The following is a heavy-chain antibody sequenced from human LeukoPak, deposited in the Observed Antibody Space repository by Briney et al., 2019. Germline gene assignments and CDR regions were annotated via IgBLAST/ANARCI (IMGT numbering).Heavy chain of an antibody. Sequence: SVKVSCKASGGTFSSYAISWVRQAPGQGLEWMGGIIPIFGTANYAQKFQGRVTITADKSTSTAYMELRSLKSDDTAVYYCASLKNYYDSSGYLVTDAFDIWGQGTMVTVSS. CDR3: ASLKNYYDSSGYLVTDAFDI. CDR2: IIPIFGTA. V-gene: IGHV1-69*06. J-gene: IGHJ3*02. D-gene: IGHD3-22*01. CDR1: GGTFSSYA.